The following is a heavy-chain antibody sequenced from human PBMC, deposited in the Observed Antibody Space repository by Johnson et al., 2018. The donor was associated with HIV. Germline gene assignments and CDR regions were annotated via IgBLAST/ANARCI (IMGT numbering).Heavy chain of an antibody. D-gene: IGHD2-15*01. CDR2: ISYDGSNI. V-gene: IGHV3-30*03. CDR3: GGVGRTGSAFDM. CDR1: GFTFSSYG. J-gene: IGHJ3*02. Sequence: VQLVESGGGVVQPGRSLRLSCAASGFTFSSYGMHWVRQAPGKGLEGVAVISYDGSNIYYADSVKGRFTISRDNSKNTLYRRMNTLRAEDTAVYYCGGVGRTGSAFDMWGLGTMVTVSS.